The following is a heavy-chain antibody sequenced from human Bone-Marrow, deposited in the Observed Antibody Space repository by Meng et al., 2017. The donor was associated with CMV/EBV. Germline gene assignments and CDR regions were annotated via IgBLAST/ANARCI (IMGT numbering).Heavy chain of an antibody. D-gene: IGHD6-13*01. V-gene: IGHV3-66*02. J-gene: IGHJ4*02. CDR1: GFTFDDYG. CDR3: AREAAAAFHYFDF. CDR2: IYSGGAT. Sequence: GESLKISCAASGFTFDDYGMSWVRQAPGKGLEWVSVIYSGGATFYADSMKGRFTISRDHSKNTLYLQMNTLRVDDTAVYYCAREAAAAFHYFDFWGQGTLVTVSS.